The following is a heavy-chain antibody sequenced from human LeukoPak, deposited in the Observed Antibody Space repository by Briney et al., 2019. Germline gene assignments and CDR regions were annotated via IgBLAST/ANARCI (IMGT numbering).Heavy chain of an antibody. J-gene: IGHJ4*02. V-gene: IGHV1-69*13. CDR1: GGTFSSYA. D-gene: IGHD3-3*01. CDR3: AAAVRFLGPFDY. Sequence: ASVKVSCKASGGTFSSYAISWVRQAPGQELEWMGGIIPIFGTANYAQKFQGRVTITADESTSTAYMELSSLRSEDAAVYYCAAAVRFLGPFDYWGQGTLVTVSS. CDR2: IIPIFGTA.